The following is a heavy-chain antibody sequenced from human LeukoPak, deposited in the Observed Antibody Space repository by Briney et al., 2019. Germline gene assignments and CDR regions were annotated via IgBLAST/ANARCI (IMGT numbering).Heavy chain of an antibody. V-gene: IGHV3-21*01. D-gene: IGHD4-17*01. CDR1: GFTFTGYS. Sequence: GGSLRLSCIVSGFTFTGYSMNWVRQAPGKGLEWVSSISSSSSHIFYADSVKGRFTISRDNARNALDLQMNSLRAEDTAVYYCARAVTTFAFDIWGQGTMVTVSS. CDR3: ARAVTTFAFDI. J-gene: IGHJ3*02. CDR2: ISSSSSHI.